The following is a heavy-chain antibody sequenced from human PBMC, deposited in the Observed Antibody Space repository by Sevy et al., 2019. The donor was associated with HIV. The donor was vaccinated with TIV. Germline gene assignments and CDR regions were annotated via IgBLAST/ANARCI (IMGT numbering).Heavy chain of an antibody. CDR3: ARWHDFWSGYYTGYYYGMDV. V-gene: IGHV4-31*03. J-gene: IGHJ6*02. CDR2: IYYSGTT. CDR1: GGSISSGGYY. Sequence: SETLSLTCTVSGGSISSGGYYWTWIRQHPGKRLEWIGYIYYSGTTYYNPSLKSRVTISVDTSKNQFSLKLSSVTAAETAGYYCARWHDFWSGYYTGYYYGMDVWGQGTTVTVSS. D-gene: IGHD3-3*01.